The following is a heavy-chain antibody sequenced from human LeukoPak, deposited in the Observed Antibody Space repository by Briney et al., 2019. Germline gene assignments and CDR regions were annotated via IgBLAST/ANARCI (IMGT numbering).Heavy chain of an antibody. CDR3: AKDPGDYGDYGY. J-gene: IGHJ4*02. V-gene: IGHV3-30*02. CDR2: IRYDGSNK. D-gene: IGHD4-17*01. Sequence: GGSLRLSCAASGFTFSSYGMHWVRQAPGKGLEWVAFIRYDGSNKYYADSVKGRFTIPRDNSKNTLYLQMNSLRAEDTAVYYCAKDPGDYGDYGYWGQGTLVTVSS. CDR1: GFTFSSYG.